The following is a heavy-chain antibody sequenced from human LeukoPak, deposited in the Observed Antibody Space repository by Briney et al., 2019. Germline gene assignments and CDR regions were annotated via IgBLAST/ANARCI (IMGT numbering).Heavy chain of an antibody. Sequence: PGGSLRLSCAASGFTFSSYGMHWVRQAPAKGLEWVAVIWYDGSNKYYADSVKGRFTISRDNSKNTLYLQMNSLRAEDTAVYYCARRERVDIVATNTNSKYYYGMDVWGQGTTVTVSS. CDR3: ARRERVDIVATNTNSKYYYGMDV. CDR1: GFTFSSYG. CDR2: IWYDGSNK. J-gene: IGHJ6*02. V-gene: IGHV3-33*01. D-gene: IGHD5-12*01.